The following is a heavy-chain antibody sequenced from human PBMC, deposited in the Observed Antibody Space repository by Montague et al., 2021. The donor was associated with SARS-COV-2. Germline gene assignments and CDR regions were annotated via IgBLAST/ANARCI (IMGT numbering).Heavy chain of an antibody. CDR2: ISSNGGST. D-gene: IGHD3-22*01. CDR3: ARDVGGYVDY. J-gene: IGHJ4*02. Sequence: SLRLSCAASGFTFSSYAMHWVRQAPGKGLEYVSAISSNGGSTYYANSVKGRFTISGDNSKNTLYLQMGSLRAEDMAVYYCARDVGGYVDYWGQGTLVTVSS. CDR1: GFTFSSYA. V-gene: IGHV3-64*01.